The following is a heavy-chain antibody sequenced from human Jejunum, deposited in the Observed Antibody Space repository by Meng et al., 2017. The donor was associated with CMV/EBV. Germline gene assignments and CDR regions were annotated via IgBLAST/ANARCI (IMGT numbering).Heavy chain of an antibody. V-gene: IGHV1-18*01. CDR1: FDKYG. Sequence: FDKYGISWVRQAPGQGLEWMGWIDTNNGNTDSAQKFKGRLTMTSDTYTTTAYMELRSLRSDDTAVYYCTIDRRSRHSGDYYYFDYWGQGALVTVSS. J-gene: IGHJ4*02. D-gene: IGHD1-26*01. CDR2: IDTNNGNT. CDR3: TIDRRSRHSGDYYYFDY.